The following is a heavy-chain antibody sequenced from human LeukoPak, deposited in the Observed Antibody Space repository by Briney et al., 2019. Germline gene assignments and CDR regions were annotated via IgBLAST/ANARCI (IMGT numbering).Heavy chain of an antibody. CDR2: INHSGST. CDR1: GGSFSGYY. J-gene: IGHJ4*02. Sequence: KASETLSLTCAVYGGSFSGYYWSWIRHPPGKGLEWIGEINHSGSTNYNPSLKSRVTISVDTSKNQFSLKLSSVTAADTAVYYCARGKTFDYWGQGTLVTVSS. V-gene: IGHV4-34*01. CDR3: ARGKTFDY.